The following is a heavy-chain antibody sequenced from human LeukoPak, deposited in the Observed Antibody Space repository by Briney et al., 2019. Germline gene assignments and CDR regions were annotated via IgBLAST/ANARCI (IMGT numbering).Heavy chain of an antibody. D-gene: IGHD1-26*01. CDR1: GFTFSSYG. CDR3: AKNAIVGATLHWCDP. CDR2: IWYDGSNK. Sequence: GRSLRLSCAASGFTFSSYGMHWVRQAPGKGLEWVAVIWYDGSNKCYADSVKGRFTISRDNSKNTLYLQMNSLRAEDTAVYYCAKNAIVGATLHWCDPWGQGTLVTVSS. J-gene: IGHJ5*02. V-gene: IGHV3-33*06.